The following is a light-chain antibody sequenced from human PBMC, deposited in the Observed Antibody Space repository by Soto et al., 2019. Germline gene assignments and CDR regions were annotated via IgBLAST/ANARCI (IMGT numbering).Light chain of an antibody. V-gene: IGLV2-23*01. Sequence: QSALTQPASVSGSPGQSITISCTGTSRDVGSYNLVSWYQQHPGKAPKLMIYEGSKRPSGVSNRFSGSKSGNTASLTSSGLQAVDEADYYCCSYAGSSTPHVVFGGGTKLTVL. CDR3: CSYAGSSTPHVV. CDR2: EGS. J-gene: IGLJ2*01. CDR1: SRDVGSYNL.